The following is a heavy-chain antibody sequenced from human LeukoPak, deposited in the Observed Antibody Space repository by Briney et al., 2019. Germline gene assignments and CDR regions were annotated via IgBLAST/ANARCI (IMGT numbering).Heavy chain of an antibody. Sequence: PGGSLRLSCVASGFTFSDYTMNWVRQAPGKGPEWVSYIGRGNGSSDMHYGDSVRGRFTISRDNAKNSLYLQMNRLRAEDTAVYYCTRDLEYWGQGTLVTVSS. V-gene: IGHV3-48*01. CDR3: TRDLEY. CDR1: GFTFSDYT. CDR2: IGRGNGSSDM. J-gene: IGHJ4*02.